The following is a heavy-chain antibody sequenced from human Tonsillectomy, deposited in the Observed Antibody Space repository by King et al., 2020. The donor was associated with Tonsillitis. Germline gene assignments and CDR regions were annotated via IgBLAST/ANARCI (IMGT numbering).Heavy chain of an antibody. CDR2: ISWNSGSI. CDR3: AKGGRGDSSGWYAFDY. V-gene: IGHV3-9*01. Sequence: VQLVESGGGLVQPGRSLRLSCAASGFTFGDYAMHWVRQAPGKGLEWVSGISWNSGSIGYADCVKGRFTISSDNAKNSLYLQMNSLRAEDTALYYCAKGGRGDSSGWYAFDYWGQGTLVTVSS. CDR1: GFTFGDYA. D-gene: IGHD6-19*01. J-gene: IGHJ4*02.